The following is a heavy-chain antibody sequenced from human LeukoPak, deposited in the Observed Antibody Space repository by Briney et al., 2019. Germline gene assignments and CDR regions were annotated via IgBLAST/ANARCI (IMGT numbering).Heavy chain of an antibody. CDR2: IWYDGSNK. V-gene: IGHV3-33*01. CDR1: GFTFSSYG. CDR3: ARDSAAGAYYYYYYYMDV. D-gene: IGHD6-13*01. Sequence: GGSLRLPCAASGFTFSSYGMHWVRQAPGKGLEWVAVIWYDGSNKYYADSVKGRFTISRDNSKNTLYLQMNSLRAEDTAVYYCARDSAAGAYYYYYYYMDVWGKGTTVTVSS. J-gene: IGHJ6*03.